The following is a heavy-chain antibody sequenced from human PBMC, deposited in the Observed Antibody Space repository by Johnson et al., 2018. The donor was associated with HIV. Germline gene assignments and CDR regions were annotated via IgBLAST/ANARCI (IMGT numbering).Heavy chain of an antibody. J-gene: IGHJ3*02. CDR3: ASPSAVDAFDI. CDR1: GFSFDDYD. CDR2: ISSSGSTI. V-gene: IGHV3-48*03. Sequence: EVQLVESGGGVVRPGGSLRLSCAASGFSFDDYDMSWVRQAPGKGLEWVSYISSSGSTIYYADSVKGRFTISRDNAKNSLYLQMNSLRAEDTAVYYCASPSAVDAFDIWGQGTMVTVSS.